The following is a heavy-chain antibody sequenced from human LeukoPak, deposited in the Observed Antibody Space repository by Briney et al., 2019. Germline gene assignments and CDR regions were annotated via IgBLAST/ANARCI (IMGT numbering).Heavy chain of an antibody. CDR3: ARGGDWLFDY. CDR1: GGSISSSHYY. J-gene: IGHJ4*02. CDR2: IFYTGST. Sequence: SETLSLTCSVSGGSISSSHYYWAWIRQPPGKGLQWVASIFYTGSTNYNPSLDSRVTISVDKSKNQFSLELNSVTAADTAVYYCARGGDWLFDYWGQGILVTVSS. V-gene: IGHV4-39*07. D-gene: IGHD2-21*02.